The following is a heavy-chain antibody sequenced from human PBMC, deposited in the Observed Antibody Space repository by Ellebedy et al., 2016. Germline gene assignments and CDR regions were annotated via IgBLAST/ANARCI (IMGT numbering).Heavy chain of an antibody. CDR1: GLPFSTFF. CDR3: RQGHYADY. CDR2: ISANGNKR. V-gene: IGHV3-23*01. J-gene: IGHJ4*02. Sequence: GESLKISCAVSGLPFSTFFMSWVRQAPGKGLEWVATISANGNKRDLADSVKGRFTISRDNSKHTVYLQMNSLRVEDTAVYYCRQGHYADYWGRGTLVTVSS.